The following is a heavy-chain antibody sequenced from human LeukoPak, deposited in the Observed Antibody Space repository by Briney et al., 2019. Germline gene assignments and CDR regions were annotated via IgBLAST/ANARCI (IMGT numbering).Heavy chain of an antibody. CDR2: IYYSGST. J-gene: IGHJ4*02. Sequence: SETLSLTCTVSGGSISSYYWSWIRQPPGEGLEWIGYIYYSGSTNYNPSLKSRVTISVDTSKNQFSLKLSSVTAADTAVYYCARVLDTAMALGFYYFGYWGQGTLVTVSS. D-gene: IGHD5-18*01. V-gene: IGHV4-59*01. CDR1: GGSISSYY. CDR3: ARVLDTAMALGFYYFGY.